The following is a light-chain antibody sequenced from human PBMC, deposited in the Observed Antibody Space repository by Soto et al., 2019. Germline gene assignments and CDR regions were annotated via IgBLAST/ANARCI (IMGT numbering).Light chain of an antibody. V-gene: IGKV3-11*01. Sequence: EIVLTQSPATLSSFPGDRVTLSCRASQSINTRLAWYQHRPGQAPRILIYQTSIRAAGSPARFSASGTGTEFPLTISDVQPEDFAVYYCHQRQSWPRTFGQGTKGDI. J-gene: IGKJ1*01. CDR2: QTS. CDR1: QSINTR. CDR3: HQRQSWPRT.